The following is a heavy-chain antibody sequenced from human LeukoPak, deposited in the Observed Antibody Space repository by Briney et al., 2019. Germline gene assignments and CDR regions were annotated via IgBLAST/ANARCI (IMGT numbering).Heavy chain of an antibody. CDR1: GFTFSSYS. CDR3: ARDSSSSSWFTNNWFDS. Sequence: SGGSLRLSCAASGFTFSSYSMNWVRQAPGKGLEWVSSISSSSSYIYYADSVKGRFTISRDNAKNSLYLQMNSLRAEDTAVYYCARDSSSSSWFTNNWFDSWGQGTLVTVSS. V-gene: IGHV3-21*01. D-gene: IGHD6-13*01. CDR2: ISSSSSYI. J-gene: IGHJ5*01.